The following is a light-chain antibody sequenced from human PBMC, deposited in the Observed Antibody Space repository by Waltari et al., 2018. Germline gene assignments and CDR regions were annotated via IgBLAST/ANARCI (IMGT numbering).Light chain of an antibody. CDR3: AAWDNSLGRWV. V-gene: IGLV1-47*01. Sequence: QSVLTQPPSASGTPGQRVTIACSGISSHIGNNYVFWYQQLPGKAPKLLSYRNDQRPSGVPDRFSASKSVTSASLAIGGLRSEDEAIYHCAAWDNSLGRWVFGEGTKLTVL. CDR1: SSHIGNNY. CDR2: RND. J-gene: IGLJ3*02.